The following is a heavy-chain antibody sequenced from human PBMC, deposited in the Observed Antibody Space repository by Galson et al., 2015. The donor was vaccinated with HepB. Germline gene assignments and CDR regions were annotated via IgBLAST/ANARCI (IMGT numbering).Heavy chain of an antibody. V-gene: IGHV3-30*18. CDR1: GFTFSTYG. Sequence: SLRLSCAVSGFTFSTYGMHWVRQAPGKGLEWVAVISYDGRNSYSADSVKGRFTISRDNSKNTLYLQMNSLRAEDTAVYYCAKSVGYQLLYAKGDWFDPWGQGTLVTVSS. D-gene: IGHD2-2*02. J-gene: IGHJ5*02. CDR3: AKSVGYQLLYAKGDWFDP. CDR2: ISYDGRNS.